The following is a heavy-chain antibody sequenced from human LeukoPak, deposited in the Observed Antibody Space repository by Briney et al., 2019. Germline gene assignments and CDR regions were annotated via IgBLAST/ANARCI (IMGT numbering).Heavy chain of an antibody. Sequence: GGSLRLSCAASGFTFSSYSMNWVRQAPGKGLEWVSSISSSSSYIYYAASVTGRFTISRDNAKNSLYLQMNSLRADDTAVYYCARDMAVGATPPFFDYWGQGTLVTVSS. V-gene: IGHV3-21*01. CDR3: ARDMAVGATPPFFDY. D-gene: IGHD1-26*01. J-gene: IGHJ4*02. CDR1: GFTFSSYS. CDR2: ISSSSSYI.